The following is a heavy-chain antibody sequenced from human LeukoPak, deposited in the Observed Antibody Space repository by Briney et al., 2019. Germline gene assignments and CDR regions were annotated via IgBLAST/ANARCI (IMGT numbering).Heavy chain of an antibody. CDR1: RFTFSSYA. D-gene: IGHD1-26*01. J-gene: IGHJ4*02. Sequence: GGSLRLSCAASRFTFSSYAMSWIRQAPGKGLELVSGISAGGGSTYYADSVKGRFTISRDNSKNTLSLQMNSLRGEDTAVYYCAKDSSGSYYGKSDYWGQGTLVAVSS. V-gene: IGHV3-23*01. CDR3: AKDSSGSYYGKSDY. CDR2: ISAGGGST.